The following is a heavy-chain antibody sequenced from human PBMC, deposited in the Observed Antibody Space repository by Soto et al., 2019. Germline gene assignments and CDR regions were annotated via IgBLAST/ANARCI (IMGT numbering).Heavy chain of an antibody. CDR1: GGSISSYY. Sequence: SETLSLTCTVSGGSISSYYWSWILQPPGKGLEWIGYIYYSGSTNYNPSLKSRVTISVDTSKNQFSLNLTSVTASDSALYYCARYAFGNVYYSMDVWGTGTTVTVSS. J-gene: IGHJ6*03. V-gene: IGHV4-59*08. D-gene: IGHD3-10*01. CDR2: IYYSGST. CDR3: ARYAFGNVYYSMDV.